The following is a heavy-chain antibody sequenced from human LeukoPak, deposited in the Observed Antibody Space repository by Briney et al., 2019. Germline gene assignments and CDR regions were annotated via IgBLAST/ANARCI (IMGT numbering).Heavy chain of an antibody. D-gene: IGHD3-10*01. V-gene: IGHV1-69*04. CDR2: IIPIFGIA. CDR1: GGTFSSYA. CDR3: ARDFGSGSYPSGFQH. Sequence: SVKVSCKASGGTFSSYAISWVRQAPGQGLEWMGRIIPIFGIANYAQKFQGRVTITADKSTSTAYMELNSLRAEDTAVYYCARDFGSGSYPSGFQHWGQGTLVTVSS. J-gene: IGHJ1*01.